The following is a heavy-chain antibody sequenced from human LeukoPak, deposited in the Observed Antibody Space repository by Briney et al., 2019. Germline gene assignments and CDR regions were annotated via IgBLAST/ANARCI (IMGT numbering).Heavy chain of an antibody. CDR1: GGSISSSNW. CDR2: IYHSGST. Sequence: SETLSLTCAVSGGSISSSNWWSWVRQPPGKGLEWIGEIYHSGSTNYNPSLKSRVTISVDKSKNQFSLKLSSVTPADTAAYYCARAGAAAGPFDYWGQGTLVTVSS. J-gene: IGHJ4*02. CDR3: ARAGAAAGPFDY. D-gene: IGHD6-13*01. V-gene: IGHV4-4*02.